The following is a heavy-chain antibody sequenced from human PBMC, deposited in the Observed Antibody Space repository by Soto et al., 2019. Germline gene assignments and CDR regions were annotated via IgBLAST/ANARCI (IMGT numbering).Heavy chain of an antibody. CDR2: MNPNSGNT. D-gene: IGHD6-19*01. CDR1: GYTFTSYD. Sequence: QVQLVQSGAEVKKPGASVKVSCKASGYTFTSYDINWVRQATGQGLEWMGWMNPNSGNTGYAQKSQXXVSMTGNASRSAAYLELSSLGSEDTAVYYWARELAVAGFDYWGQGSLVTVSS. CDR3: ARELAVAGFDY. V-gene: IGHV1-8*01. J-gene: IGHJ4*02.